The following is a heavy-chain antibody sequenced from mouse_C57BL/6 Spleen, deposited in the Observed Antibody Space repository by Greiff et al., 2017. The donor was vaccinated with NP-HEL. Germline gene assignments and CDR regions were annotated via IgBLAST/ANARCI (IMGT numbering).Heavy chain of an antibody. V-gene: IGHV1-20*01. D-gene: IGHD2-3*01. CDR2: INPYNGDT. CDR1: GYSFTGYF. Sequence: VQLQQSGPELVKPGDSVKISCKASGYSFTGYFMNWVMQSHGKSLEWIGRINPYNGDTFYNQKFKGKATLTVDKSSSTAHMELRSLTSEDSAVYYCARSLYDLYYAMDYWGQGTSVTVSS. CDR3: ARSLYDLYYAMDY. J-gene: IGHJ4*01.